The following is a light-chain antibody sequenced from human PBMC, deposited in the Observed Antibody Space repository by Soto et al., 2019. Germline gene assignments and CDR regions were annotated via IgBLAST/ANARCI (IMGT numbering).Light chain of an antibody. V-gene: IGKV1-13*02. CDR1: QGISSA. Sequence: AIQLTQSPSSLSASVGDRVTITCRASQGISSALAWYQQKPGKAPKLLIYDASSLESGVPSRFSGSGSGTDFTLTISSLQPEDFATYYCKQFNSYPQRGITFGKGTRLEIK. CDR3: KQFNSYPQRGIT. J-gene: IGKJ5*01. CDR2: DAS.